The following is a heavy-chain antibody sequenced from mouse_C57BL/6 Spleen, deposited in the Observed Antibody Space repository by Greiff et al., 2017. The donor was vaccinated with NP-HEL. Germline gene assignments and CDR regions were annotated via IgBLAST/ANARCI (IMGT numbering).Heavy chain of an antibody. CDR2: ISSGSSTI. V-gene: IGHV5-17*01. CDR3: ARSKGYYVDY. CDR1: GFTFSDYG. Sequence: VQLKESGGGLVKPGGSLKLSCAASGFTFSDYGMHWVRQAPEKGLEWVAYISSGSSTIYYADKVKGRFTISRDNAKNTLFLQMTSLRSEDTAMYYCARSKGYYVDYWGQGTTLTVSS. J-gene: IGHJ2*01. D-gene: IGHD2-5*01.